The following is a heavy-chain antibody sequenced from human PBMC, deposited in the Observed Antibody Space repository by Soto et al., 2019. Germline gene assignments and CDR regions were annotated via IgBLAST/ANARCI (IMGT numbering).Heavy chain of an antibody. V-gene: IGHV3-21*01. D-gene: IGHD5-18*01. CDR1: GFTFSSYS. Sequence: GGSLRLSCAASGFTFSSYSMNWVRQAPGKGLEWVSSISSSSSYIYYADSVKGRFTISRDNAKNSLYLQMNSLRAEDTAVYYCARDPGYSYGNRGGYWGQGTLVTVSS. CDR3: ARDPGYSYGNRGGY. CDR2: ISSSSSYI. J-gene: IGHJ4*02.